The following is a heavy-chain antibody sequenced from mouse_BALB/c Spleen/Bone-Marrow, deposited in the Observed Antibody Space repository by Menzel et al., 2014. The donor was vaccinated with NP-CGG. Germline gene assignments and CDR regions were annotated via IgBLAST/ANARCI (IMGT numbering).Heavy chain of an antibody. V-gene: IGHV1-4*01. CDR2: INPTSNYT. CDR3: VREALWSFFTY. Sequence: VQLQQSGAELARPGASVRVSCRASGYTFTYYSMYWVKQGPGQGLEWIGYINPTSNYTNYNRNFKDKATLTADTSSSTAYMQLSSLTSEDSAVYYCVREALWSFFTYWRQGTLVTVSA. CDR1: GYTFTYYS. J-gene: IGHJ3*01. D-gene: IGHD3-3*01.